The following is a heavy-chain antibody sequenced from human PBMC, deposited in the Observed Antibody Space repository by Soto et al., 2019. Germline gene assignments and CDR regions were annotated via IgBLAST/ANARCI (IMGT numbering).Heavy chain of an antibody. CDR2: IYYSGST. CDR3: ARGHSSSWYRGGFDY. V-gene: IGHV4-59*01. Sequence: SETLSLTCTVSGGSISSYYWSWIRQPPGKGLEWIGYIYYSGSTNYNPSLKSRVTISVDASKNQFSLKLSSVTAADTAVYYCARGHSSSWYRGGFDYWGQGTLVTVS. J-gene: IGHJ4*02. CDR1: GGSISSYY. D-gene: IGHD6-13*01.